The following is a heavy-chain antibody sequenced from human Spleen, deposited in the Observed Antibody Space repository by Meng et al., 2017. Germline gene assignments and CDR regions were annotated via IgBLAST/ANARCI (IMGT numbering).Heavy chain of an antibody. CDR3: ASAREGFDY. Sequence: QVQLVESGGGVVQPWGSLRLSCAASGFYFNNAWMSWFRQAPGKGLEWVSYISSSGSTIYYADSVKGRFTISRDNAKNSLYLQMNSLRAEDTAVYYCASAREGFDYWGQGTLVTVSS. D-gene: IGHD1-26*01. CDR2: ISSSGSTI. V-gene: IGHV3-11*01. CDR1: GFYFNNAW. J-gene: IGHJ4*02.